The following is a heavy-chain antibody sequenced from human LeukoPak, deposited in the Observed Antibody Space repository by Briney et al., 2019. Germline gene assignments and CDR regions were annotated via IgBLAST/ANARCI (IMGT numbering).Heavy chain of an antibody. CDR3: ARGRRYYGSGSYSYFDY. J-gene: IGHJ4*02. D-gene: IGHD3-10*01. CDR1: GGSISSYY. V-gene: IGHV4-4*07. Sequence: SSETLSLTCTVSGGSISSYYWSWIRQPAGKGLEWIGRIYTSGSTNYNPSLKSRVTMSVDTSKNQFSLKLSSVTAADTAVYYCARGRRYYGSGSYSYFDYWGQGTLVTVSS. CDR2: IYTSGST.